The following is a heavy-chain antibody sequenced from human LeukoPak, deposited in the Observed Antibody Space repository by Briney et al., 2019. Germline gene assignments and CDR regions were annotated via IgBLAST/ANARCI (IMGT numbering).Heavy chain of an antibody. D-gene: IGHD3-22*01. J-gene: IGHJ4*02. CDR1: GGSISSYY. Sequence: KPSETLSLTCTVSGGSISSYYWSWIRQPAGKGLEWIGRIYTSGSTNYNPSLKSRVTMSVDTSKNQFSLKLSSVTAADTAVYYCARGLHYYDSSGYYFDYWGQGTLVTVSS. CDR2: IYTSGST. CDR3: ARGLHYYDSSGYYFDY. V-gene: IGHV4-4*07.